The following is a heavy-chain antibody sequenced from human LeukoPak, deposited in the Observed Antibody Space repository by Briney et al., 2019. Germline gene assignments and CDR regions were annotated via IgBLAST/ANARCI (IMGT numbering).Heavy chain of an antibody. V-gene: IGHV3-74*01. CDR3: ARGAFGGLDY. D-gene: IGHD3-3*01. CDR2: INSDGSST. CDR1: GFSFSSSW. J-gene: IGHJ4*02. Sequence: GGSLRLSCAASGFSFSSSWMHWVRQAPGKRLVWVSRINSDGSSTDYADSVKGRFTISRDNAKNTLFLQMNSLRAEDTAVYYCARGAFGGLDYWGQGTLVTVSS.